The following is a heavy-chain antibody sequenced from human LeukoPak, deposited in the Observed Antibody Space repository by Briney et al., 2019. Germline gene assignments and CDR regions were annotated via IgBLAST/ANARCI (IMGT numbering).Heavy chain of an antibody. CDR1: GYTFTSYD. CDR3: ARNACGGDCYSYFDY. D-gene: IGHD2-21*02. CDR2: MNPNSGNT. J-gene: IGHJ4*02. Sequence: ASVKVSCKASGYTFTSYDINWVRQATGQGLEWMGWMNPNSGNTGYAQKFQGRVTMTRDMSTSIVYMELSSLRSEDTAVYYCARNACGGDCYSYFDYWGQGTLVTVSS. V-gene: IGHV1-8*01.